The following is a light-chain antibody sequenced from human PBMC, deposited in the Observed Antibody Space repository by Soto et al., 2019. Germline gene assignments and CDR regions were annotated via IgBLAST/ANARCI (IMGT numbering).Light chain of an antibody. CDR1: QSVSSY. Sequence: SQSVSSYLAWYQQKPGQAPRLLIYDASNRATGIPARFSGSGSGTELTLTVMRSQPEDFAVLPCQQYNCWAPRTVGQGTRLEIK. V-gene: IGKV3-11*01. CDR2: DAS. CDR3: QQYNCWAPRT. J-gene: IGKJ5*01.